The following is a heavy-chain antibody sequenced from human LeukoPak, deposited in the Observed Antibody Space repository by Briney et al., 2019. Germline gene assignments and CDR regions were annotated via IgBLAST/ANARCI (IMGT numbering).Heavy chain of an antibody. CDR1: GGSISNYY. D-gene: IGHD6-6*01. CDR3: ARSTQASSTSFDY. V-gene: IGHV4-59*01. Sequence: SETLSLTCTVSGGSISNYYWSWIRQPPGKGLEYIGFIYHSGSTNYNPSFRSRVTMSVDKSKNQCSLRLSSVTAADTAIYFCARSTQASSTSFDYWGQGTPVTVSS. J-gene: IGHJ4*02. CDR2: IYHSGST.